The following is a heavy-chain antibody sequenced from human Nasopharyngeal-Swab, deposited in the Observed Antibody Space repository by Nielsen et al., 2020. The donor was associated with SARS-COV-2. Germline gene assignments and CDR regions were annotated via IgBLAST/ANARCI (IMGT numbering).Heavy chain of an antibody. CDR2: INIKTDGGTT. Sequence: GGSLRLSCAASGFTFSHAWMTWVRQAPGKGLEWVGRINIKTDGGTTDYAAPVKGRFIISRDDSQNTLYLQMNSLKTEDTAVYYCTTLDDNSGYFGQWGQGTLVTVSS. J-gene: IGHJ4*02. CDR3: TTLDDNSGYFGQ. V-gene: IGHV3-15*01. D-gene: IGHD3-22*01. CDR1: GFTFSHAW.